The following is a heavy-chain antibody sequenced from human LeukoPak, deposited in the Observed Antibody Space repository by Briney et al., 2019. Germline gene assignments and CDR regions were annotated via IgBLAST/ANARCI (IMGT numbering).Heavy chain of an antibody. V-gene: IGHV4-61*02. CDR1: GGSISSGSYY. D-gene: IGHD3-10*01. CDR3: ARATMGNYYYYYYVDV. J-gene: IGHJ6*03. Sequence: PSETLSLTCTVSGGSISSGSYYWSWIRQPAGKGLEWIGRIYTSGSTNYNPSLKSRVTISVDTSKNQFSLKLSSVTAADTAVYYCARATMGNYYYYYYVDVWGKGTTVTVSS. CDR2: IYTSGST.